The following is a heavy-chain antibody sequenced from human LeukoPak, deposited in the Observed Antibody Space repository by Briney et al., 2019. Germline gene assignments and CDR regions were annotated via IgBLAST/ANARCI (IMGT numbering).Heavy chain of an antibody. J-gene: IGHJ4*02. CDR2: INQDGSEE. D-gene: IGHD5-18*01. V-gene: IGHV3-7*01. CDR3: ARAGYTYVTLYY. Sequence: GGSLRLSCAVSGFTFNSFWMSWVRQAPGKGLEWVANINQDGSEEYYVDSVKGRFTISRDNAKSSLCLQMNSLRAEDTAVYYCARAGYTYVTLYYWGQGTLVTVSS. CDR1: GFTFNSFW.